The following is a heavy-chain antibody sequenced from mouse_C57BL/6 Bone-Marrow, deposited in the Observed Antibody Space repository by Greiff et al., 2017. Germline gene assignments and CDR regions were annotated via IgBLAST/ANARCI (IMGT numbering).Heavy chain of an antibody. V-gene: IGHV5-6*02. Sequence: EVKVVESGGDLVKPGGSLKLSCAASGFTFSSYGMSWVRQTPDKRLEWVATISSGGSYTYYPDSVKGRFTISRDNAKNSLYLQMSSLKSEDTAICYCARRRGFAYGGQGTMVTVSA. CDR1: GFTFSSYG. J-gene: IGHJ3*01. CDR2: ISSGGSYT. CDR3: ARRRGFAY.